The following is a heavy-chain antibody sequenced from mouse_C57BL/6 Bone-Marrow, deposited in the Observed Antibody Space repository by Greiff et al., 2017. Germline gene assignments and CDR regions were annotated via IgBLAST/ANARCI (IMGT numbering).Heavy chain of an antibody. CDR2: IDPEDGET. J-gene: IGHJ2*01. Sequence: EVKLQQSGAELVKPGASVKLSCTASGFNIKDYYMHWVKQRTEQGLEWIGRIDPEDGETKYAPKFQGKATITADTSSNTAYLQLSSLTSEDTAVYYCAEGIIYYYGSSFEDGTNFDYWGQGTTLTVSS. V-gene: IGHV14-2*01. D-gene: IGHD1-1*01. CDR3: AEGIIYYYGSSFEDGTNFDY. CDR1: GFNIKDYY.